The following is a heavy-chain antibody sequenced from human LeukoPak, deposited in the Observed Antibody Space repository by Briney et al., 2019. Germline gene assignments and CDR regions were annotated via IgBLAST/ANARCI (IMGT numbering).Heavy chain of an antibody. D-gene: IGHD3-16*01. CDR3: ERGLWDGGLDY. Sequence: PGGSLRLSCTASGFTVNSNYMSWVRQAPGKGLEWVSVIYSGGSTYYADSVKGRFTISRDNSKNTLYLQMNSLRAEDAAVYYCERGLWDGGLDYWGQGTLVTVSS. CDR1: GFTVNSNY. J-gene: IGHJ4*02. CDR2: IYSGGST. V-gene: IGHV3-66*01.